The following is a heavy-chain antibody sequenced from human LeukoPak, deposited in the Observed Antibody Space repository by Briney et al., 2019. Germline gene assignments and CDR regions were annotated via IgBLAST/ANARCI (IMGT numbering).Heavy chain of an antibody. CDR3: ARDADSSGSYIDY. CDR2: IKQDGSEK. J-gene: IGHJ4*02. CDR1: GFTFSSYW. D-gene: IGHD3-22*01. Sequence: GGSLRLSCAASGFTFSSYWMSWVRQAPGKGLEWVANIKQDGSEKYYVDSVKGRFTISRDNAKNSLYLQMNSLRAEDTALYYCARDADSSGSYIDYWGQGTLVTVSS. V-gene: IGHV3-7*03.